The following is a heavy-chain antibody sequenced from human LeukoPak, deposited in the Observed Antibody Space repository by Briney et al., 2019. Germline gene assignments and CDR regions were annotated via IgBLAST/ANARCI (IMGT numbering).Heavy chain of an antibody. J-gene: IGHJ4*02. CDR1: GFTFSDYY. CDR2: ISSSGSTI. Sequence: GGSLRLSCAASGFTFSDYYMSWIRQAPGKGLEWVSYISSSGSTIYYADSVKGRFTISRDNAKNSLYLQMNSLRAEDTAVYYCARGGYSGYELIRNCGGDCYASDYWGQGTLVTVSS. CDR3: ARGGYSGYELIRNCGGDCYASDY. V-gene: IGHV3-11*01. D-gene: IGHD2-21*02.